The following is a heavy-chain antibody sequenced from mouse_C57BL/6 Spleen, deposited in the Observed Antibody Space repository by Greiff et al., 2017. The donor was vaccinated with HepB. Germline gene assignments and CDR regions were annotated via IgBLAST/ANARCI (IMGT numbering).Heavy chain of an antibody. CDR3: ANYYGSSYWYFDV. V-gene: IGHV1-64*01. D-gene: IGHD1-1*01. CDR1: GYTFTSYW. J-gene: IGHJ1*03. CDR2: IHPNSGST. Sequence: QVQLQQPGAELVKPGASVKLSCKASGYTFTSYWMHWVKQRPGQGLEWIGMIHPNSGSTNYNEKFKSKATLTVDKSSSTAYMQLSSLTSEDSAVYYCANYYGSSYWYFDVWGTGTTVTVSS.